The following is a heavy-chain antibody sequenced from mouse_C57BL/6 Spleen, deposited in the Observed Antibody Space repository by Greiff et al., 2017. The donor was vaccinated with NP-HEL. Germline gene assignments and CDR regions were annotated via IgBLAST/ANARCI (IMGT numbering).Heavy chain of an antibody. V-gene: IGHV5-4*01. D-gene: IGHD1-1*01. CDR3: ASVYGSSYRYFDV. CDR2: ISDGGSYT. Sequence: DVQLVESGGGLVKPGGSLKLSCAASGFTFSSYAMSWVRQTPEKRLEWVATISDGGSYTYYPDNVKGRFTISRDNAKNNLYLQMSHLKSEDTAMYYCASVYGSSYRYFDVWGTGTTVTVSS. J-gene: IGHJ1*03. CDR1: GFTFSSYA.